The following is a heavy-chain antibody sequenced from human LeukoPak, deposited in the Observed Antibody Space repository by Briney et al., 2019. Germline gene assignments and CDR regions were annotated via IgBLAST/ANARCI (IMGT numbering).Heavy chain of an antibody. CDR2: IRSSGTTI. J-gene: IGHJ4*02. V-gene: IGHV3-11*04. Sequence: GGSLRLSCVASGFTFSDYYMSWIRQAPGKGLEWVSYIRSSGTTIHYADSVKGRFTISRDNAKNSLYLQMNSLRAEATAVYYCARDRGAVTDVFDYWGQGTLVTVSS. D-gene: IGHD6-19*01. CDR1: GFTFSDYY. CDR3: ARDRGAVTDVFDY.